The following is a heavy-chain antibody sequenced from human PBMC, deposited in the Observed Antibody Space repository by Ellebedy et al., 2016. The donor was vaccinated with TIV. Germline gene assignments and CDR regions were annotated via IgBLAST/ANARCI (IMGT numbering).Heavy chain of an antibody. CDR2: IFMSGST. V-gene: IGHV4-4*07. Sequence: SETLSLXXTVSGGSFSSYYWSWIRQSDGKGLEWIGRIFMSGSTTYNPSLKNRVTMSVDASTTQLSLNLSSVTAADTAVYFCARLRQSRDRSHWYFDLWGRGTLVTVSS. D-gene: IGHD1-14*01. J-gene: IGHJ2*01. CDR3: ARLRQSRDRSHWYFDL. CDR1: GGSFSSYY.